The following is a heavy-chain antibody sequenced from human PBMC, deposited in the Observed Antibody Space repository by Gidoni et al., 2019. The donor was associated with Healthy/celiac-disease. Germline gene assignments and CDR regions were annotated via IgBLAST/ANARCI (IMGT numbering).Heavy chain of an antibody. Sequence: EVQLLESGGGVVQPGGSLRLSCAASGVSFSSCARSWVRQAPGQGLAWFLAISGSGGSTYYAESVTGLFTTSSDNSKNRLFLQMTSLGAEDTAVYYCAGGDRIFGRLAGGMDVWGQGTTVTVSS. CDR2: ISGSGGST. J-gene: IGHJ6*02. CDR1: GVSFSSCA. V-gene: IGHV3-23*01. D-gene: IGHD3-3*02. CDR3: AGGDRIFGRLAGGMDV.